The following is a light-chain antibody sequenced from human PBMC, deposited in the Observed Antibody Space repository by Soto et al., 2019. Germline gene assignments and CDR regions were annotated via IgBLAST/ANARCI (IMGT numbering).Light chain of an antibody. CDR1: QSVSSY. V-gene: IGKV3-11*01. Sequence: EIVLTQSPATLSLSPGERATLSCRASQSVSSYLAWYQQKPGQAPRLLIYDASNRATGIPARVSGSGSGTAFPLTISGLAPEDFAVYYCQQRSNWPWTFGQGTRVEIK. CDR2: DAS. CDR3: QQRSNWPWT. J-gene: IGKJ1*01.